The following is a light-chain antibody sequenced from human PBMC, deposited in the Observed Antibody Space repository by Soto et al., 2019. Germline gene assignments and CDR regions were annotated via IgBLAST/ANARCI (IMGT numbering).Light chain of an antibody. J-gene: IGKJ1*01. Sequence: DIQMTQSRSTLSASVGDRVTITCRASQTISSWLAWYQQKPGKAPKLLIYRASSLESGVPSRFSGSGSGTDFTLTISYLQPEDFATYFCQQSYSTPRTFGQGTKVDIK. V-gene: IGKV1-5*03. CDR1: QTISSW. CDR3: QQSYSTPRT. CDR2: RAS.